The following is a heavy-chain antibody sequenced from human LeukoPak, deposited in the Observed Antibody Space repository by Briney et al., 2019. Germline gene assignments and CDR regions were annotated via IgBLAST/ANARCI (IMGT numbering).Heavy chain of an antibody. CDR3: AKDMWFGELVSWFDP. CDR1: GFTFSRYW. D-gene: IGHD3-10*01. Sequence: GGSLRLSCAASGFTFSRYWMSWVRQAPGKGLERVANIKEDGSDKYYLDSMKGRFTISRDNSKNTLYLQMNSLRAEDTAVYYCAKDMWFGELVSWFDPWGQGTLVTVSS. V-gene: IGHV3-7*01. CDR2: IKEDGSDK. J-gene: IGHJ5*02.